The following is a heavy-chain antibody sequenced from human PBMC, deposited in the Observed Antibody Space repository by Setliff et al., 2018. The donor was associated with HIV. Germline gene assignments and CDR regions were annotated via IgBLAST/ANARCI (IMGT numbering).Heavy chain of an antibody. CDR1: GGSIRSYS. J-gene: IGHJ4*02. CDR3: ARQMTIPGVAVSPVDY. D-gene: IGHD3-3*01. Sequence: PSETLSLTCTVSGGSIRSYSWSWIRQSPGKGLEWIGYVFYNGDTAYNPSLKSRLTISVDTSKSQFSLKLTSVTAADTAVYYCARQMTIPGVAVSPVDYWGQGALVTVSS. V-gene: IGHV4-59*08. CDR2: VFYNGDT.